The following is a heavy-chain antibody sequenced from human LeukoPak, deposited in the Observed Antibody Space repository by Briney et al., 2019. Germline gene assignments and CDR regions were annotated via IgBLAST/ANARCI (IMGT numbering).Heavy chain of an antibody. CDR3: AKENGSGWYQAPIDY. V-gene: IGHV3-23*01. J-gene: IGHJ4*02. D-gene: IGHD6-19*01. CDR1: GFTFSSYA. Sequence: GGSLRLSCAASGFTFSSYAMSWVRQAPGKGLVWVSAISGSGGSTYYADSVKGRFTISRDNSKNTLYLQMNSLRAEDTAVYYCAKENGSGWYQAPIDYRGQGTLVTVSS. CDR2: ISGSGGST.